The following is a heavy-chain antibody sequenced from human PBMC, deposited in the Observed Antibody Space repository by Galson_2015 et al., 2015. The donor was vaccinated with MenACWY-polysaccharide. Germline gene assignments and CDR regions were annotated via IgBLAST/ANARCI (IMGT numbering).Heavy chain of an antibody. J-gene: IGHJ3*02. CDR2: MNPNSGNT. CDR1: GYTFISYD. V-gene: IGHV1-8*01. D-gene: IGHD3-22*01. Sequence: SVKVSCKASGYTFISYDFNWVRQATGQGLEWMGWMNPNSGNTGYAQKFQGRVTMTRNTSISTAYMELSSLRSEDTAVYYCARVGYYDSSGYSLNAFDIWGQGTMVTASS. CDR3: ARVGYYDSSGYSLNAFDI.